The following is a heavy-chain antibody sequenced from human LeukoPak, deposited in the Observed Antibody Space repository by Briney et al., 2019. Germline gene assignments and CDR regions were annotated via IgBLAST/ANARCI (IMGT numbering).Heavy chain of an antibody. J-gene: IGHJ4*02. CDR3: ARGASGSYYVDY. CDR2: IRGSGGST. D-gene: IGHD1-26*01. V-gene: IGHV3-23*01. Sequence: PGGSLRLSCAASGFTFSSYAMSWVRQAPGKGLEWVSAIRGSGGSTYYADSVKGRFTISRDNAKNSLYLQMNSLRAEDTAVYYCARGASGSYYVDYWGQGTLVTVSS. CDR1: GFTFSSYA.